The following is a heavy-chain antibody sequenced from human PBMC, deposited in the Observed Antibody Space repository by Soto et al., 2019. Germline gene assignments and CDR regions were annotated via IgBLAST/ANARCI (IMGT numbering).Heavy chain of an antibody. J-gene: IGHJ4*02. Sequence: EVQLLESGGGLVQPGGSLRLSCAASGFTFRSYAMNWVRQAPGKGLEWVSSIGGSGDSTYYADSVKGRFTISRDNSTDTLYLQMNSLRAEDTAVYYCATDFSFDWLTTADYWGQGTQVPVSS. CDR2: IGGSGDST. CDR3: ATDFSFDWLTTADY. CDR1: GFTFRSYA. D-gene: IGHD3-9*01. V-gene: IGHV3-23*01.